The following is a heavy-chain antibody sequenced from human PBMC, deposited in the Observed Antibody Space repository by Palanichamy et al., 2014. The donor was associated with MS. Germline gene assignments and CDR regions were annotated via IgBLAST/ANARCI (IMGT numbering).Heavy chain of an antibody. Sequence: QVQVVQSGAEVKKPGASVKVSCKTAGYKFTSYTLHWFRQAPGQRPEWMGYINTGNGNTNYSQHLQGRVTISRDTSASTVYMDISSLRSEDSALYFCARRWSRAGGYFDYWGQGTMVTVSS. J-gene: IGHJ4*02. CDR1: GYKFTSYT. CDR2: INTGNGNT. D-gene: IGHD3-16*01. CDR3: ARRWSRAGGYFDY. V-gene: IGHV1-3*04.